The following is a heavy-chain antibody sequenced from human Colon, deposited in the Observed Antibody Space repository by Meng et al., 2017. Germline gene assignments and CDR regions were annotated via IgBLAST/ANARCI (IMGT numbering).Heavy chain of an antibody. CDR2: ISNSGSTL. J-gene: IGHJ4*02. CDR1: GFTFSDYY. CDR3: ARGDFSQSD. V-gene: IGHV3-11*04. Sequence: GGSLRLSCAASGFTFSDYYISWIRQAPGRGLEYISYISNSGSTLYETDSMKVRFTIARDNAKNSLYLHMDSLTSEDTGVYYCARGDFSQSDWGQGTLVTVSS. D-gene: IGHD3-16*01.